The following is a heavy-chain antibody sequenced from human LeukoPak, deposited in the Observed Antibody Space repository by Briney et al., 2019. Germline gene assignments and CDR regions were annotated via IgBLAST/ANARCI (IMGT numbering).Heavy chain of an antibody. CDR3: ARGLTIFGVVNDAFDI. D-gene: IGHD3-3*01. J-gene: IGHJ3*02. CDR2: INSDGSST. Sequence: GGSLRLSCAASGFTFNSYWMHWVRQAPGKGLVWVSLINSDGSSTIYADSMKGRFTISRDNAKNTLYLQMNSLRAEDTAVYYCARGLTIFGVVNDAFDIWGQGTMVTVSS. CDR1: GFTFNSYW. V-gene: IGHV3-74*01.